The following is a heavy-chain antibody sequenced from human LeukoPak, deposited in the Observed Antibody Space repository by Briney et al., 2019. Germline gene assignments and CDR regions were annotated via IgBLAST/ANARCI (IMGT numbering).Heavy chain of an antibody. D-gene: IGHD6-19*01. Sequence: GGSLRLSCAASGFTFSSYAMSWVRQAPGKGLEWVSAISGSGGSTYYADSVKGRFTISRDNSKNTLYLQMNSLRAEDTAVYYCAKDFARYSSGWYETRHYYGMDVWGQGTTVTVSS. CDR2: ISGSGGST. CDR1: GFTFSSYA. CDR3: AKDFARYSSGWYETRHYYGMDV. V-gene: IGHV3-23*01. J-gene: IGHJ6*02.